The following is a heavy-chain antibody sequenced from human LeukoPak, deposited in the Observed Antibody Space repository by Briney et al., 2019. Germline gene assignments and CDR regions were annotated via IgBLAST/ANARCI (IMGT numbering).Heavy chain of an antibody. Sequence: GGSLRLSCAASGFTFSRYEMNWVRQAPGKGLEWVSYISGSGTTIYYADSVKGRFTMSRDNAKNSVYLQMGSLRAEDTAVYFCARDTLMLAGPNLYYYMDVWGKGTTVTISS. J-gene: IGHJ6*03. D-gene: IGHD3-16*01. CDR1: GFTFSRYE. CDR2: ISGSGTTI. CDR3: ARDTLMLAGPNLYYYMDV. V-gene: IGHV3-48*03.